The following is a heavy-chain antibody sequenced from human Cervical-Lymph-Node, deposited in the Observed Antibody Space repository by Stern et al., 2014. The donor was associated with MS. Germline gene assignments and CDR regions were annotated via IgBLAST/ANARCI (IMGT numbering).Heavy chain of an antibody. V-gene: IGHV1-69*01. CDR3: ARGNYYDSSGSKSEFDY. Sequence: QLVQSGAEVKKPGSSVKVSCKASGGTFSSYAISWVRQAPGQGLEWMGGIIPIFGTANYAQKFQGRVTITADEYTSTAYMELSSLRSEDTAVYYCARGNYYDSSGSKSEFDYWGQGTLVTVSS. J-gene: IGHJ4*02. CDR1: GGTFSSYA. CDR2: IIPIFGTA. D-gene: IGHD3-22*01.